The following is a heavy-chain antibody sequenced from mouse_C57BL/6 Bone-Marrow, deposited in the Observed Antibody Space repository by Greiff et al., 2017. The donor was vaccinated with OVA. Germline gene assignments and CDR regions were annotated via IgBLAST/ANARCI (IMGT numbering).Heavy chain of an antibody. CDR2: IYPRDGRT. CDR1: GYTFTSYD. Sequence: VQLQQSGPELVKPGASVKLSCKASGYTFTSYDINWVKQRPGQGLEWIGWIYPRDGRTKYNEKFKGKATLTVDPSSSTAYMELHSLTSEDAAVYFGARSLITTVVRYFDYWGQGTTLTVSS. J-gene: IGHJ2*01. D-gene: IGHD1-1*01. V-gene: IGHV1-85*01. CDR3: ARSLITTVVRYFDY.